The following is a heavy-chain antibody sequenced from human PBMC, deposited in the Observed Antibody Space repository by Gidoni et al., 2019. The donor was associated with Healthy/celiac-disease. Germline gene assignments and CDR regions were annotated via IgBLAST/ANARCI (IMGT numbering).Heavy chain of an antibody. J-gene: IGHJ2*01. CDR3: ASWSTYCSGGSCYPKGYFDL. CDR1: GYTFTSYG. CDR2: ISAYNGNT. V-gene: IGHV1-18*01. D-gene: IGHD2-15*01. Sequence: QVQLVQSGAEVKKPGASVKVSCKASGYTFTSYGISWVRQAPGQGLEWMGWISAYNGNTNYAQKLQGRVTMTTDTSTSTAYMELRSLRSDDTAVYYCASWSTYCSGGSCYPKGYFDLWGRGTLVTVSS.